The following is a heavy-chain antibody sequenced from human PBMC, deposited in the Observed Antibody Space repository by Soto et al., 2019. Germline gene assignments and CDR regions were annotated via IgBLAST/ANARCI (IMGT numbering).Heavy chain of an antibody. CDR2: ISYSGST. CDR3: ARQDTSGYAFDY. J-gene: IGHJ4*02. D-gene: IGHD3-22*01. CDR1: GGSISSFD. V-gene: IGHV4-59*08. Sequence: PSETLSLTCTVSGGSISSFDWNWIRQSPGKGLEWIGYISYSGSTNYNPSLKSRVTISVDTSKNQFSLKLSSVTAADTAVYYCARQDTSGYAFDYWGQGPLVTVS.